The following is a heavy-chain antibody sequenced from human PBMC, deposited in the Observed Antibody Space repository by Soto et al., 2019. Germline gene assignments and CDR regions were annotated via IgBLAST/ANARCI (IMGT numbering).Heavy chain of an antibody. J-gene: IGHJ4*02. V-gene: IGHV1-69*01. Sequence: QVQLVQSGAEVKKPGSSVKVSCKASGDAFTNYIFDWVRQAPGQGLECMGGIIPMFGTPKYAQTFQDRGTISADVSTGTAYLELTSLRFDDTAVYYCARGRDQPPVGLYFDSWGEGTRVSVSS. CDR1: GDAFTNYI. CDR3: ARGRDQPPVGLYFDS. D-gene: IGHD1-26*01. CDR2: IIPMFGTP.